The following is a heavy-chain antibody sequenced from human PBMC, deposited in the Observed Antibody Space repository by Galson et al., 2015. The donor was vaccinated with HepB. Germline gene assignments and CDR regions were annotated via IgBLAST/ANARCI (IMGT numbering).Heavy chain of an antibody. V-gene: IGHV3-30*18. J-gene: IGHJ4*02. Sequence: SLRLSCAASGFTFSSYGMHWVRQAPGKGLEWVAVISYDGSNKYYADSVKGRFTISRDNSKNTLYLQMNSLRAEDTAVYYCTNIVVVPWGQGTLVTVSS. CDR3: TNIVVVP. D-gene: IGHD2-2*01. CDR2: ISYDGSNK. CDR1: GFTFSSYG.